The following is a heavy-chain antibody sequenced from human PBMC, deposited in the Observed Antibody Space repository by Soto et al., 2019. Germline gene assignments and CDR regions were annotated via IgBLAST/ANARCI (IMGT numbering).Heavy chain of an antibody. J-gene: IGHJ5*02. CDR3: AKVGPYDSGSYMFRYNWFGP. CDR1: GFNVXXYA. D-gene: IGHD3-10*01. CDR2: IYSGGAT. Sequence: PGXXLRXXXXASGFNVXXYAMXXXXQAXXXGXXWVSVIYSGGATHYAVSVKGRLIISRDKSKNTVDLQMNSLRAEDTAVYYCAKVGPYDSGSYMFRYNWFGPWGPGTLVTVS. V-gene: IGHV3-53*01.